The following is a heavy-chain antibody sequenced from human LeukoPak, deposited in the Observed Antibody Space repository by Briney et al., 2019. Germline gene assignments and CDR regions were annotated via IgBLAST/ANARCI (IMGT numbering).Heavy chain of an antibody. CDR2: IRSKAYGGTT. CDR3: TSRIAVAGQNWFDP. CDR1: GFTFGDYA. D-gene: IGHD6-19*01. V-gene: IGHV3-49*03. Sequence: GGSLRLSCTASGFTFGDYAMSWFRQAPGKGLEWVGFIRSKAYGGTTECAASVKGRFTISRDDSKSIAYLQMNSLKTEDTAVYYCTSRIAVAGQNWFDPWGQGTLVTVSS. J-gene: IGHJ5*02.